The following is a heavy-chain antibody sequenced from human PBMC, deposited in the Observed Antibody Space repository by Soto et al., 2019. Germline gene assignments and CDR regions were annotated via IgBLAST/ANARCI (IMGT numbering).Heavy chain of an antibody. J-gene: IGHJ4*02. CDR3: ARGGYSGTYYFDY. Sequence: PGGSLRLSCAASGFTFSSYVMHWVRQAPGKGLEWVAVIWYDGNNKYYVDSVKGRFTISRDNSKNTLYLQMSSLRAEDTAVYYCARGGYSGTYYFDYWGQGPLVTVYS. D-gene: IGHD5-12*01. CDR1: GFTFSSYV. CDR2: IWYDGNNK. V-gene: IGHV3-33*01.